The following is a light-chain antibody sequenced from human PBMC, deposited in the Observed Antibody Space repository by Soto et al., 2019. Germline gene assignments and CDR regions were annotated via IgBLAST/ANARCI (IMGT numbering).Light chain of an antibody. CDR1: SSNIGAAYD. Sequence: QPVLTQPPSMSGAPGQRVTISCTGSSSNIGAAYDVHWYQHLPGTAPKLLIYGNNNRPSGVPDRFSGSKSGTSASLAITGLQAGDEADYYCQSYDSSLSSYVFGTGTKSPS. V-gene: IGLV1-40*01. CDR2: GNN. CDR3: QSYDSSLSSYV. J-gene: IGLJ1*01.